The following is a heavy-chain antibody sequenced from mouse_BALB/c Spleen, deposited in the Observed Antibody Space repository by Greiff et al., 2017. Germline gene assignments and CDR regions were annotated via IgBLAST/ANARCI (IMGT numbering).Heavy chain of an antibody. J-gene: IGHJ3*01. V-gene: IGHV5-6-2*01. D-gene: IGHD1-1*02. Sequence: EVQGVESGGGLVKLGGSLKLSCAASGFTFSSYYMSWVRQTPEKRLELVAAINSNGGSTYYPDTVKGRFTISRDNAKNTLYLQMSSLKSEDTALYYCARRGSYSWFAYWGQGTLVTVSA. CDR2: INSNGGST. CDR3: ARRGSYSWFAY. CDR1: GFTFSSYY.